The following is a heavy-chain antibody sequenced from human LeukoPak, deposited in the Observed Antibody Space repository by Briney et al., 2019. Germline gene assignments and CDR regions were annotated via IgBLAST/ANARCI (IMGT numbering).Heavy chain of an antibody. Sequence: ASVKVSCKASGGIFSSYAISWVRQAPGQGLEWMGRIIPILGIANYAQKFQGRVTMTRDTSTSTVYMELSSLRSEDTAVYYCARDRGSKRVAYCGGDCYIGYFDLWGRGTLVTVSS. CDR1: GGIFSSYA. D-gene: IGHD2-21*02. V-gene: IGHV1-69*04. CDR2: IIPILGIA. CDR3: ARDRGSKRVAYCGGDCYIGYFDL. J-gene: IGHJ2*01.